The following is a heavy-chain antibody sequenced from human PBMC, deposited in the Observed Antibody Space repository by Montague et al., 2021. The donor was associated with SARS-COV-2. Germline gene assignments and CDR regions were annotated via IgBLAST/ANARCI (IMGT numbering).Heavy chain of an antibody. CDR1: GFTFSSYS. Sequence: SLRLSCAASGFTFSSYSMNWVRQAPGKGLEWVSSISSSSSYIYYADSVNGRFTISRDNAKNSLYLQMNSLRAEDTAVYYCARADSSSWYLDWFDPWGQGTPVTVSS. V-gene: IGHV3-21*01. J-gene: IGHJ5*02. D-gene: IGHD6-13*01. CDR2: ISSSSSYI. CDR3: ARADSSSWYLDWFDP.